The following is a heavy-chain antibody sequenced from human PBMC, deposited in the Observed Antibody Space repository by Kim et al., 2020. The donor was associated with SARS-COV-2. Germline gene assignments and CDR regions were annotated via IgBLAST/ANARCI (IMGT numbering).Heavy chain of an antibody. Sequence: ATVKGRFTMSRDNAKKYLNLQMKSLRAEDTALYYCAKSPQAYYYYDMDVWGQGTTVTVSS. V-gene: IGHV3-9*01. CDR3: AKSPQAYYYYDMDV. J-gene: IGHJ6*02.